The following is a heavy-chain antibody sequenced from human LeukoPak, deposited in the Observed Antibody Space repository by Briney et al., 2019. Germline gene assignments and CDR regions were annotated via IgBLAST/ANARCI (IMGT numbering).Heavy chain of an antibody. CDR2: IYYSGST. CDR3: ARDGSSGYYYP. J-gene: IGHJ5*02. V-gene: IGHV4-59*01. CDR1: GGSISSYY. Sequence: PSETLPLTCTVSGGSISSYYWSWIRQPPGKGLEWIGYIYYSGSTNYNPSLKSRVTISVDTSKNQFSLKLSSVTAADTAVYYCARDGSSGYYYPWGQGTLVTVSS. D-gene: IGHD3-22*01.